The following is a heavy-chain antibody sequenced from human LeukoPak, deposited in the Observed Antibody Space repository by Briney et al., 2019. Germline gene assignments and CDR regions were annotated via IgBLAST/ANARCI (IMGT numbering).Heavy chain of an antibody. Sequence: GGSLRLSCAASGFTFSRYAMSWVRQAPGKGLEWVSAISGSGGSTYYADSVKGRFTISRDNSKNTLYLQMNSLRAEDTAVYYCAKSINQYYYDSSGYYYWGQGTLVTVSS. J-gene: IGHJ4*02. V-gene: IGHV3-23*01. CDR3: AKSINQYYYDSSGYYY. D-gene: IGHD3-22*01. CDR2: ISGSGGST. CDR1: GFTFSRYA.